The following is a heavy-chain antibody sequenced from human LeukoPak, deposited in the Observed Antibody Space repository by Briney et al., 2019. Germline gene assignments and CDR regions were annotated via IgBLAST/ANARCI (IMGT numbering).Heavy chain of an antibody. V-gene: IGHV4-4*02. D-gene: IGHD4-17*01. J-gene: IGHJ3*02. Sequence: SETLSLTCAVSGGSISSSNWWIWVRQPPGKGLEWIGEIYHSGTTNYNPSLKSRVTISVDTSKNQFSLKLSSVTAADTAVYYCARELIRAYDYGDYSGPYDAFDIWGQGTMVTVSS. CDR3: ARELIRAYDYGDYSGPYDAFDI. CDR2: IYHSGTT. CDR1: GGSISSSNW.